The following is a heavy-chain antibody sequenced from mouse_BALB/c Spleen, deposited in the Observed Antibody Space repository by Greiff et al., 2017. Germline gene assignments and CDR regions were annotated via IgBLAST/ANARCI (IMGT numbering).Heavy chain of an antibody. CDR1: GFTFSDYY. J-gene: IGHJ3*01. CDR3: ARGAYGNYVFAY. Sequence: EVKVVESGGGLVKPGGSLKLSCAASGFTFSDYYMYWVRQTPEKRLEWVATISDGGSYTYYPDSVKGRFTISRDNAKNNLYLQMSSLKSEDTAMYYCARGAYGNYVFAYWGQGTLVTVSA. CDR2: ISDGGSYT. V-gene: IGHV5-4*02. D-gene: IGHD2-1*01.